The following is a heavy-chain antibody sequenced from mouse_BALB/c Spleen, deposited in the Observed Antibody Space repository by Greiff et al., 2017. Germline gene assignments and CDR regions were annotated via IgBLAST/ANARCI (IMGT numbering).Heavy chain of an antibody. CDR3: ARSSPSYGYYFDY. CDR2: INPYNGAT. V-gene: IGHV1-31*01. CDR1: GYSFTGYY. J-gene: IGHJ2*01. Sequence: VQLQQSGPELVKPGASVKISCKASGYSFTGYYMHWVKQSHVKSLEWIGRINPYNGATSYNQNFKDKASLTVDKSSSTAYMELHSLTSEDSAVYYCARSSPSYGYYFDYWGQGTTLTVSS. D-gene: IGHD1-2*01.